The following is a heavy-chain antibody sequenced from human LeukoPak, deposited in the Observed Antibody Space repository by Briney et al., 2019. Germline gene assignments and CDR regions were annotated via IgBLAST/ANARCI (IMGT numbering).Heavy chain of an antibody. V-gene: IGHV4-39*01. CDR1: GGSISSTSFY. CDR2: IYYSGNA. Sequence: PSETLSLTCYVSGGSISSTSFYWDWIRQPPGKGPEWIGTIYYSGNAYYNPSLKSRVTISVDTSKNQLSLKLNSVTAADTAVYYCARHVRQQLPPKAFDYWGQGTLVTVSS. J-gene: IGHJ4*02. D-gene: IGHD6-13*01. CDR3: ARHVRQQLPPKAFDY.